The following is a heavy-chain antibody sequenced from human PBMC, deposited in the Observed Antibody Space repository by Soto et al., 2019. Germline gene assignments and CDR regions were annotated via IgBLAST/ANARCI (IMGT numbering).Heavy chain of an antibody. D-gene: IGHD3-3*01. CDR3: ASPLRVTTYGVVLMTRFDT. CDR2: IYYTART. CDR1: GDSVSSSPYY. Sequence: PAETLSLTCTVSGDSVSSSPYYWGWIRQARWKGLEWIGNIYYTARTYYNPSLESRVTISADTSKNQFSLNLTSVTAADTAVYYCASPLRVTTYGVVLMTRFDTWGQGTMVTASS. V-gene: IGHV4-39*01. J-gene: IGHJ3*02.